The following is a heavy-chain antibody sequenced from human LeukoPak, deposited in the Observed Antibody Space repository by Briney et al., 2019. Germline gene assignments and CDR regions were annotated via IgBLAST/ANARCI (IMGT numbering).Heavy chain of an antibody. Sequence: PGGSLRLSCAASGFTLSSYGMHWVRQAPGKGLEWVAFIRHDGGNKFYADSVKGRFAISRDNSKNTLYLQMNSLRAEDTAVYYCVRDSMVGATTFDHWGQGTLVTVSS. CDR3: VRDSMVGATTFDH. CDR2: IRHDGGNK. V-gene: IGHV3-30*02. D-gene: IGHD1-26*01. J-gene: IGHJ4*02. CDR1: GFTLSSYG.